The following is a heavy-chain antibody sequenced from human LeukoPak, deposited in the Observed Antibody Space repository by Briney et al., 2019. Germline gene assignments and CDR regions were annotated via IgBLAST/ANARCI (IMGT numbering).Heavy chain of an antibody. CDR1: GFTFSSYA. Sequence: GGSLRLSCAASGFTFSSYAMHWVRQAPGKGLEWVAVISYDGSNKYYADSVKGRFTISRDNSKNTLYLQMNSLRAEDTAVYYCAKDMDVGDYGSGDYFDYCGQGTLVTASS. J-gene: IGHJ4*02. CDR2: ISYDGSNK. D-gene: IGHD3-10*01. CDR3: AKDMDVGDYGSGDYFDY. V-gene: IGHV3-30*04.